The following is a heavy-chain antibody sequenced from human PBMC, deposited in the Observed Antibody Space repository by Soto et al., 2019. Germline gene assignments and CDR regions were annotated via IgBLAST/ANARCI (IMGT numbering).Heavy chain of an antibody. CDR3: ARVAITIFGVVTDFDY. D-gene: IGHD3-3*01. CDR1: GYTFTGYY. Sequence: GASVKVSCKASGYTFTGYYMHWVRQAPGQGLEWMGWINPNSGGTNYAQKFRGRVTMTRDTSISTAYMELSRLRSDDTAVYYCARVAITIFGVVTDFDYWGQGTLVTVSS. J-gene: IGHJ4*02. CDR2: INPNSGGT. V-gene: IGHV1-2*02.